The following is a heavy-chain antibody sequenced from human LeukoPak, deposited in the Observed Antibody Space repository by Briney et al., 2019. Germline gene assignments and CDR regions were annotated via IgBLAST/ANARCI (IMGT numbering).Heavy chain of an antibody. J-gene: IGHJ3*02. CDR2: IYPGDSDT. D-gene: IGHD3-3*01. V-gene: IGHV5-51*01. CDR3: ARHRSYYDFWSGYYTKGDAFDI. CDR1: GYSFTSYW. Sequence: GESLKISCKGSGYSFTSYWIGWVRQMPGKGLEWMGIIYPGDSDTRYSPSFQGQVTISADKSISTAYLQWSSLKASDTAMYYCARHRSYYDFWSGYYTKGDAFDIWGQGTMFTVSS.